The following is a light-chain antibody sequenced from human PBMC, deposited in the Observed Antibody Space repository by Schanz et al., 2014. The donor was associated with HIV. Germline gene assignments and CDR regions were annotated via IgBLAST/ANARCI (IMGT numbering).Light chain of an antibody. J-gene: IGKJ2*01. Sequence: EIVMTQSPGPLSVSPGERVTLSCRASQSVRSNLAWYQQRPGQAPRLLIYGASTRATGIPDRFRGSGSGTDFTLTITRLEPEDFAVYYCQQYGSSPRYTFGQGTKLEI. CDR1: QSVRSN. CDR3: QQYGSSPRYT. CDR2: GAS. V-gene: IGKV3-20*01.